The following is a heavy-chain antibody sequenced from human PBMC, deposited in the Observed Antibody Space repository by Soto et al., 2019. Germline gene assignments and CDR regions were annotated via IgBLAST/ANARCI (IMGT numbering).Heavy chain of an antibody. CDR1: GGSISSGDYY. Sequence: SETLSLTCTVSGGSISSGDYYWSWIRQPPGKGLEWIGYIYYSGSTYYNPSLKSRVTISVDTSKNQFSLKLSSVTAADTAVYYCAREVGYYHSSGYITENWFDPWGQGTLVTVSS. D-gene: IGHD3-22*01. CDR3: AREVGYYHSSGYITENWFDP. CDR2: IYYSGST. V-gene: IGHV4-30-4*01. J-gene: IGHJ5*02.